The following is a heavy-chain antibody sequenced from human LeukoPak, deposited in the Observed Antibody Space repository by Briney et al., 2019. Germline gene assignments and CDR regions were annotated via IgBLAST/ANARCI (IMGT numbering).Heavy chain of an antibody. Sequence: GGSLGLSCAASGFTFDSYDMTWVRQAPGKGLEWVSSVSGGGEATYYADSVKGRFTISRDNSNDTLYLHMTSLRADDTAVYYCAKKWLGGYFDSWVHGTMVTVCS. CDR1: GFTFDSYD. D-gene: IGHD3-10*01. CDR2: VSGGGEAT. J-gene: IGHJ3*02. V-gene: IGHV3-23*01. CDR3: AKKWLGGYFDS.